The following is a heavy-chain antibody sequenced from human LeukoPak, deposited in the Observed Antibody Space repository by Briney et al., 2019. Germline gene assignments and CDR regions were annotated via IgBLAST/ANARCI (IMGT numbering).Heavy chain of an antibody. J-gene: IGHJ3*01. CDR1: GYTFTSYY. CDR2: INTSGGST. V-gene: IGHV1-46*01. CDR3: ARDSGGSYYDSSGYWG. Sequence: ASVKVSCKASGYTFTSYYMHWVRQAPGQGLEWMGIINTSGGSTSYAQKFQGRVTMTRDTSTSTVYMELSSLRSEDTAVYYCARDSGGSYYDSSGYWGWGQGTMVTVSS. D-gene: IGHD3-22*01.